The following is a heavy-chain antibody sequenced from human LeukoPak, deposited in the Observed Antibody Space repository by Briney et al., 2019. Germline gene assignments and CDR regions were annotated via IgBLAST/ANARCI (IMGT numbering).Heavy chain of an antibody. D-gene: IGHD2-2*01. V-gene: IGHV3-23*01. CDR2: IYYNGGNT. CDR3: AKDQGQAVVPRRFDY. CDR1: GFMFSNFA. Sequence: GGSLRLSCAASGFMFSNFAMRWVRQAPGKGLEWVSTIYYNGGNTYSADSVKGRFTISRDNAKNTLYLQMNSLRAEDTAVYYCAKDQGQAVVPRRFDYWGQGTLVTVSS. J-gene: IGHJ4*02.